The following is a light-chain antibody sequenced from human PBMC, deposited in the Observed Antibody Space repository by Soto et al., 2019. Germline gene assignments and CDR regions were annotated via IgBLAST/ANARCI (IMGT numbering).Light chain of an antibody. J-gene: IGKJ4*01. Sequence: DIQMTQSPSSLSASVGDRVTITCRASQSISSYLNWYQQKPGKAPKLLIYAASSLQSGVPSRFSGSGSGTDFTLTISSLQPEDFATYYCQQSYSIKTFGGGTKVDIK. V-gene: IGKV1-39*01. CDR2: AAS. CDR1: QSISSY. CDR3: QQSYSIKT.